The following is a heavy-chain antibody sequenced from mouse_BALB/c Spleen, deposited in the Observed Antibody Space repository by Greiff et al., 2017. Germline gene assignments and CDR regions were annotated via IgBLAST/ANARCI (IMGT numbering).Heavy chain of an antibody. V-gene: IGHV5-6-5*01. Sequence: EVKLVESGGGLVKPGGSLKLSCAASGFTFSSYAMSWVRQTPEKRLEWVASISSGGSSYYPASVKGRFTISRDNARNILYLQMSSLRSEDTAMYYCARGGGFDYWGQGTTLTVSS. CDR3: ARGGGFDY. J-gene: IGHJ2*01. CDR1: GFTFSSYA. CDR2: ISSGGSS.